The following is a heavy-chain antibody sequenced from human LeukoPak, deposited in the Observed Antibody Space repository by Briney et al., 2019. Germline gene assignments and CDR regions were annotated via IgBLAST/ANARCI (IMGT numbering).Heavy chain of an antibody. D-gene: IGHD4-11*01. J-gene: IGHJ6*04. CDR3: TVTWGRHFMDV. CDR1: GYSFSTYS. V-gene: IGHV3-48*01. CDR2: IKSDGSIK. Sequence: PGGSLRLSCAGSGYSFSTYSMSWVRQAPGKGLEWVSYIKSDGSIKYYADSVRGRFTISRDNARDSLYLEMNSLRAEDTAVYYCTVTWGRHFMDVWGKGSTVTVSA.